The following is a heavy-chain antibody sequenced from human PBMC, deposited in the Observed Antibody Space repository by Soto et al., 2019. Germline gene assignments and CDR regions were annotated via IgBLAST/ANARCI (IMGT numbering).Heavy chain of an antibody. CDR1: GFTFDDYA. CDR3: AKSQGRIVGATKGGYYYGMDV. Sequence: EVQLVESGGVVVQPGGSLRLSCAASGFTFDDYAMHWVRQAPGKGLEWVSLISWDGGSTYYADSVKGRFTISRDNSKNYLYLQMNSLRAEDTALYYCAKSQGRIVGATKGGYYYGMDVWGQGTTVTVSS. D-gene: IGHD1-26*01. J-gene: IGHJ6*02. CDR2: ISWDGGST. V-gene: IGHV3-43D*04.